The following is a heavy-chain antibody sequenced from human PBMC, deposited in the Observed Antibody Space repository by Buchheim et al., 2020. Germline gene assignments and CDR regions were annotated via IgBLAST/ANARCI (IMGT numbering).Heavy chain of an antibody. V-gene: IGHV3-30*18. Sequence: QVQLVESGGGVVQPGRSLRLSCAASGFTFSSYDMHWVRQAPGKGLEWVAVISYDGSDKYYADSVKGRFTISRDNPKNTLFLQMNSLRAEDTAVYYCAKRVGATTGGGTALEYWGQGTL. D-gene: IGHD1-26*01. J-gene: IGHJ4*02. CDR3: AKRVGATTGGGTALEY. CDR1: GFTFSSYD. CDR2: ISYDGSDK.